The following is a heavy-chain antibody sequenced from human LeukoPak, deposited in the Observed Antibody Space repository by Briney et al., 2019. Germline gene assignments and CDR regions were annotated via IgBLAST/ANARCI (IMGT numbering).Heavy chain of an antibody. CDR3: ARTIVGETYDAFDI. CDR1: GFTVSSNY. Sequence: GGSLRLSCAVSGFTVSSNYMSWVRQAPGKGLEWVSIIYSGGGPYYADSLKGRFTISRDNSKNTLYLQMNSLRADDTAVHYCARTIVGETYDAFDIWGQGTEVTVSS. J-gene: IGHJ3*02. CDR2: IYSGGGP. V-gene: IGHV3-53*01. D-gene: IGHD1-26*01.